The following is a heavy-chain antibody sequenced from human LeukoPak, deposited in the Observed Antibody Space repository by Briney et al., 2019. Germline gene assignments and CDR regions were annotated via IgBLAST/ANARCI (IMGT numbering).Heavy chain of an antibody. CDR2: IIPIFGTA. D-gene: IGHD6-6*01. CDR3: ARVLYSSSSIGYYYYYMDV. V-gene: IGHV1-69*13. Sequence: GASVKVSCKDSGGTFSSYAISWVRQAPGQGLEWMGGIIPIFGTANYAQKFQGRVTITADESTSTAYMELSSLRSEDTAVYYCARVLYSSSSIGYYYYYMDVWGKGTTVTVSS. CDR1: GGTFSSYA. J-gene: IGHJ6*03.